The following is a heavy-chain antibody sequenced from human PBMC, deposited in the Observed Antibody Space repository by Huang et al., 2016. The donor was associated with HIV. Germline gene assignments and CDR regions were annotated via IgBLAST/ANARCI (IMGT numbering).Heavy chain of an antibody. CDR3: ARDLFIVGATKGDY. Sequence: EVQLVESGGGLVQPGGSLRLSCAASGFTFSSYSMNWVRQAPGKGLEWVSYIRNSGSTIYYTDSVKGRFTISRDNAKNSLYLQMNSLRAEDTAVYYCARDLFIVGATKGDYWGQGTLVTVSS. D-gene: IGHD1-26*01. CDR2: IRNSGSTI. V-gene: IGHV3-48*01. CDR1: GFTFSSYS. J-gene: IGHJ4*02.